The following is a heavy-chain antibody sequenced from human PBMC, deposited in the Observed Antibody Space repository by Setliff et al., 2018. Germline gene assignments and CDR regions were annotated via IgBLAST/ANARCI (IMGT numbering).Heavy chain of an antibody. CDR2: INPIFGTA. D-gene: IGHD2-15*01. CDR3: ATERGLVVSATDYYYYMDV. Sequence: SVKVSCKASGGTFTNYAINWVRQAPGQGLEWMGGINPIFGTADYTQSFQGRVTITTDESTSTAYMELSSLRSEDTAIYYCATERGLVVSATDYYYYMDVWGKGTTVTVSS. CDR1: GGTFTNYA. J-gene: IGHJ6*03. V-gene: IGHV1-69*05.